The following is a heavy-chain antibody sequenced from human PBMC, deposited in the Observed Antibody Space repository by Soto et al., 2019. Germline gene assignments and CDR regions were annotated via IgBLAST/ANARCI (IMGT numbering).Heavy chain of an antibody. CDR2: INHSGST. Sequence: PSDTLSLTCAVYGGSFSGYYWTWIRQPPGTGLEWIGEINHSGSTNYNPSLKSRVTISVDTSKNQFSLKLTSVTAADTAVYYCARDKITGVIDYWGQGTLLTVSS. CDR3: ARDKITGVIDY. D-gene: IGHD2-8*02. V-gene: IGHV4-34*01. CDR1: GGSFSGYY. J-gene: IGHJ4*02.